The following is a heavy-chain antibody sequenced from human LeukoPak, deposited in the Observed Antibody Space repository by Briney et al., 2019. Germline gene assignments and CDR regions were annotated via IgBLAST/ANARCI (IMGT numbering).Heavy chain of an antibody. CDR2: ISSSSSYI. Sequence: PGGSLRLSCAASGFTFSSYSMNWVRQAPGKGLEWVSSISSSSSYIYYADSVKGRFTISRDNAKNSLYLQMNSLRAEDTAVYYCARDLTSITMVRGVILDYWGQGTLVTVSS. V-gene: IGHV3-21*01. CDR1: GFTFSSYS. J-gene: IGHJ4*02. CDR3: ARDLTSITMVRGVILDY. D-gene: IGHD3-10*01.